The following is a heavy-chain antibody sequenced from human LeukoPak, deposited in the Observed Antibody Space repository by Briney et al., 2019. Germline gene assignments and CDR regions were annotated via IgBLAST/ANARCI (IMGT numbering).Heavy chain of an antibody. CDR1: GYTFSSYY. CDR2: INPTGGGNK. Sequence: ASVKVSCKAFGYTFSSYYMHWVRQAPGQRLEWMGIINPTGGGNKRYAQKFQGRVTMTSDTSASTVYMELSSLRSEDTAVYYCARDGRYYGSGNYYGMDVWGKGTTVTVS. J-gene: IGHJ6*04. CDR3: ARDGRYYGSGNYYGMDV. V-gene: IGHV1-46*01. D-gene: IGHD3-10*01.